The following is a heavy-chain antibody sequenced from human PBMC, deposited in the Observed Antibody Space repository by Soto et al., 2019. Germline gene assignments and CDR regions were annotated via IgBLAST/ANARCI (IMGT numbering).Heavy chain of an antibody. CDR2: INPNSGGT. Sequence: ASVKVSCKASGYTFTDYYMHWVRQAPGQGLEWMGWINPNSGGTNYAQKFQGRVTMTRDTSVTTAYMELSRLTSGDTAVYYCAIQEDAFDICGQGPMVTV. V-gene: IGHV1-2*02. CDR1: GYTFTDYY. CDR3: AIQEDAFDI. J-gene: IGHJ3*02. D-gene: IGHD2-21*01.